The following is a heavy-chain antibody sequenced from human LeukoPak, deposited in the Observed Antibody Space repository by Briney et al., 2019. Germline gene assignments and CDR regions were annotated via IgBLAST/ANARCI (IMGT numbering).Heavy chain of an antibody. CDR2: IYYSGTS. D-gene: IGHD2-15*01. J-gene: IGHJ6*03. CDR1: GGSFSGYY. CDR3: ARQPVVAATPFYYMDV. Sequence: SETLSLTCAVYGGSFSGYYWSWIRQPPGKGLEWIGAIYYSGTSYYNSSLKSRVTISVDTSKNQFSLKLSSVTAADTAVYYCARQPVVAATPFYYMDVWGKGAPVTISS. V-gene: IGHV4-34*01.